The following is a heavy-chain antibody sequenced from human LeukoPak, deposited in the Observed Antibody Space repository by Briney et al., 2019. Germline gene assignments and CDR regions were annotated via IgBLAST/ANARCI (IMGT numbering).Heavy chain of an antibody. D-gene: IGHD5-24*01. CDR3: ARDGYNWADL. V-gene: IGHV3-48*01. CDR2: ISRISTAI. Sequence: PGGTLRLSCAASGFTFDYFAMSCVRETPGKGLEWIAYISRISTAIQYADSVKGRFTISRDNGENSLFLQMNSLRVEDTALYYCARDGYNWADLWGQGALVTVCS. J-gene: IGHJ5*02. CDR1: GFTFDYFA.